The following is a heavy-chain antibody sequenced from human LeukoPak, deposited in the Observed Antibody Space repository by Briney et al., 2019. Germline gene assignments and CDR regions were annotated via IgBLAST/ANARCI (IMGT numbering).Heavy chain of an antibody. J-gene: IGHJ3*02. CDR1: GFTFSSYW. CDR3: ATYYYDSSGKRRSAFDI. Sequence: GGSLRLSCAASGFTFSSYWMSWVRQAPGKGLEWVANIKQDGSEKYYVDSVKGRFTISRDNAKNSLYLQMNSLRAEDTAVYYCATYYYDSSGKRRSAFDIWGQGTMVTVSS. V-gene: IGHV3-7*01. D-gene: IGHD3-22*01. CDR2: IKQDGSEK.